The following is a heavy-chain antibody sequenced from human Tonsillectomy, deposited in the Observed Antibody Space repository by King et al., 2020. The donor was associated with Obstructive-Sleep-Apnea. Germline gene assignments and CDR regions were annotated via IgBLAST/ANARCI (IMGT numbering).Heavy chain of an antibody. J-gene: IGHJ4*02. CDR3: ASPDGSGSHPPYYDY. CDR1: GYTISNYG. D-gene: IGHD3-10*01. V-gene: IGHV3-30*03. Sequence: VQLVESGGGVVQPGRSLRLSCAASGYTISNYGMHWVRQAPGKGLEWVAIILYDGSNTYYADSVKGRLTISRDNSKNTLYLQMNSLRSEDTAVYYCASPDGSGSHPPYYDYWGQGTLVTVSS. CDR2: ILYDGSNT.